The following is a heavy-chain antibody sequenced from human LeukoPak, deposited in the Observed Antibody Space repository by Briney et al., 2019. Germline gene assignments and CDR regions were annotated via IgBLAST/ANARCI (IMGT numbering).Heavy chain of an antibody. CDR3: ARLGMVGWLHRPFDY. J-gene: IGHJ4*02. CDR1: GYSISSGYY. D-gene: IGHD5-24*01. Sequence: SETLSLTCAVSGYSISSGYYWGWIRQPPGKGLEWIGSIYHSGSTYYNPSLKSRVTISVDTSKNQFSLKLSSVTAADTAVYYCARLGMVGWLHRPFDYWGQGTQVTVSS. V-gene: IGHV4-38-2*01. CDR2: IYHSGST.